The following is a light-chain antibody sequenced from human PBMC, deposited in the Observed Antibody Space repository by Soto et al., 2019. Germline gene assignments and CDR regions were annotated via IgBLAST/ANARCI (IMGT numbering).Light chain of an antibody. J-gene: IGKJ1*01. V-gene: IGKV1-5*01. Sequence: DIQMTQSPSTLSASVGDRVTITCRASQSISTWLAWYQQKPGKAPKVLIFDASSLESGVPSRFSGSGSEREFTLTISSLQPDDFATYYCQHYNSYSEAFGQVTKVDI. CDR1: QSISTW. CDR3: QHYNSYSEA. CDR2: DAS.